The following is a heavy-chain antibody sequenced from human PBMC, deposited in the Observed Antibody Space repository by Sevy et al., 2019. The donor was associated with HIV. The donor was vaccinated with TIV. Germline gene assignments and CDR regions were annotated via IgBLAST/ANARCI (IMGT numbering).Heavy chain of an antibody. V-gene: IGHV3-30*02. Sequence: GGSLRLSCAASGFIFSSFGMHWVRQAPGKGLEWVAFIHYKGSDKYYADAVKGRYTISRDNSKNTVYLQMSSLRAEDTAVYYCAKDYSNGWYGYYYGMDVRGQGTTVTVSS. CDR1: GFIFSSFG. CDR2: IHYKGSDK. CDR3: AKDYSNGWYGYYYGMDV. J-gene: IGHJ6*02. D-gene: IGHD6-19*01.